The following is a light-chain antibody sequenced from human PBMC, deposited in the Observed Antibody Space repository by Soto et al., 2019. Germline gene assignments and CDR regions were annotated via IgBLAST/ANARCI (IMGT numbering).Light chain of an antibody. Sequence: EIVFTQSPCTLSLSPRERSTLSCRASQSVSSSYLAWYQQKPGQAPRHLIYGASSRATGIPDRFSGSGSGTDFTLTISSLQPEDFATYFCLQHNNYPPTFGQGTKVDIK. V-gene: IGKV3-20*01. CDR1: QSVSSSY. CDR2: GAS. CDR3: LQHNNYPPT. J-gene: IGKJ1*01.